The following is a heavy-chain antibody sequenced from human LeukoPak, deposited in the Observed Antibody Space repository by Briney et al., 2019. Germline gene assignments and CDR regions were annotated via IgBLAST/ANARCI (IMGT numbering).Heavy chain of an antibody. J-gene: IGHJ4*02. CDR2: INPNSGGT. V-gene: IGHV1-2*02. D-gene: IGHD2-15*01. CDR3: ARVRKVHRICDY. CDR1: GYTFTVYY. Sequence: ASVNVSCTASGYTFTVYYMNWVRQAPGQGREWLGWINPNSGGTNYAQKFQGRVTMTRDTSISTAYMELSRLRSDDTAVYYCARVRKVHRICDYWGQGTLVTVSS.